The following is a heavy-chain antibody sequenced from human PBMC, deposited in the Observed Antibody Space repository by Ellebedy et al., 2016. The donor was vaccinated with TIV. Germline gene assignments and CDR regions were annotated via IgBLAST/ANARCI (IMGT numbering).Heavy chain of an antibody. J-gene: IGHJ4*02. CDR1: GDSISSSNW. CDR3: ARGTSLKAPTDY. D-gene: IGHD1-26*01. Sequence: MPSETLSLTCTVSGDSISSSNWWTWVRQPPGKGLEWIGEIYHSGSTNYNPSFKRRVSMSGDTSKNQFSLILTSVTAADTAVYYCARGTSLKAPTDYWGQGTLVTVSS. CDR2: IYHSGST. V-gene: IGHV4-4*02.